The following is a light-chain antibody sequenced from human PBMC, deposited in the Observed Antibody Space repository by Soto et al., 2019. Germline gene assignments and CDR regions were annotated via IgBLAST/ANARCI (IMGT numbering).Light chain of an antibody. Sequence: QSALTQPASVSASPGQSITISCTGSSSDTGNYNYVSWYQQHPGKAPKLMIYEVSNRPSGVSNRFSGSKSDNTASLTISGLQAEDEADYYCSSFTTSTWVFGGGTKLTVL. CDR3: SSFTTSTWV. V-gene: IGLV2-14*01. J-gene: IGLJ3*02. CDR1: SSDTGNYNY. CDR2: EVS.